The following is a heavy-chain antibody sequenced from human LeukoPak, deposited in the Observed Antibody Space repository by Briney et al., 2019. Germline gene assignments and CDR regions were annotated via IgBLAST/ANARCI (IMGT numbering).Heavy chain of an antibody. CDR2: IVVGSGNT. CDR3: ARDPGIAAAGTTWFDP. D-gene: IGHD6-13*01. V-gene: IGHV1-58*02. Sequence: GVSVKISCKASGFTFTSSAMQWVRQARGQRLEWIGWIVVGSGNTNYAQKFQERVTITRDMSTSTAYMELSSLRSDDTAVYYCARDPGIAAAGTTWFDPWGQGTLVTVSS. CDR1: GFTFTSSA. J-gene: IGHJ5*02.